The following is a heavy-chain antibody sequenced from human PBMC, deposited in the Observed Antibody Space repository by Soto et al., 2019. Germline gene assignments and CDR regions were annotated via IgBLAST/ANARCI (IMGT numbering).Heavy chain of an antibody. D-gene: IGHD1-1*01. J-gene: IGHJ3*01. V-gene: IGHV4-39*01. CDR3: AATSGTTSSFDV. Sequence: QLQLQESGPGLVKSSETLSLTCSVSTNSLSDSASYWGWIRQPPGKGLEWIGTIYYSANTYHNPSPKSRVTLSLAKHKKQFSLRLRSVTVADTGVYYCAATSGTTSSFDVWGTGTTVAVSS. CDR1: TNSLSDSASY. CDR2: IYYSANT.